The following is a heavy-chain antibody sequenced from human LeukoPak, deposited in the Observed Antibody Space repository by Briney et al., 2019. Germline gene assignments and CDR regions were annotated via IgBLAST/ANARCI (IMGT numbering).Heavy chain of an antibody. V-gene: IGHV3-20*04. CDR1: GFTFDDYG. Sequence: GGSLRLSCAASGFTFDDYGMSWVRQAPGKGLEWVSGINWNGGSTGYADSVKGRFTISRDNAKNSLYLQMNSLRAEDTALYYCARTRTFYRNWVDAFDIWGQGTMVTVSS. J-gene: IGHJ3*02. D-gene: IGHD2/OR15-2a*01. CDR3: ARTRTFYRNWVDAFDI. CDR2: INWNGGST.